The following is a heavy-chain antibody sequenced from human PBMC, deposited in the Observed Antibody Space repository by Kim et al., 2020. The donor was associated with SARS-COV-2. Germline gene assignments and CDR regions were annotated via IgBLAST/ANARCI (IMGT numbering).Heavy chain of an antibody. Sequence: SETLSLTCAVYGGSFSGYYWSWIRQPPGKGLEWIGEINHSGTTNYNPSLKSRVTISVDTSKNQFSLKLSSATAADTAVYYCARGLSGYVYYFDYWGQGTLVTVSS. D-gene: IGHD5-12*01. J-gene: IGHJ4*02. CDR3: ARGLSGYVYYFDY. CDR1: GGSFSGYY. CDR2: INHSGTT. V-gene: IGHV4-34*01.